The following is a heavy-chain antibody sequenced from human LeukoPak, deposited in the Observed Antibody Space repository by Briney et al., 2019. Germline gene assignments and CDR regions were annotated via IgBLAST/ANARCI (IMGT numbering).Heavy chain of an antibody. CDR1: GYTLTELS. V-gene: IGHV1-8*03. CDR2: MNPNSGNT. J-gene: IGHJ4*02. D-gene: IGHD6-13*01. CDR3: ARGQLPDSSSLDY. Sequence: GASVKVSCKVSGYTLTELSMHWVRQATGQGLEWMGWMNPNSGNTGYAQKFQGRVTITRNTSISTAYMELSSLRSEDTAVYYCARGQLPDSSSLDYWGQGTLVTVSS.